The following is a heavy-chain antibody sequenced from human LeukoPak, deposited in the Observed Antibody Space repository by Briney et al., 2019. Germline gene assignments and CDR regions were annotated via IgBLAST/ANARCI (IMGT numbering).Heavy chain of an antibody. CDR1: GYTLTELS. CDR2: FDPEDGET. CDR3: ATSRGATAMVTDYFDY. V-gene: IGHV1-24*01. D-gene: IGHD5-18*01. J-gene: IGHJ4*02. Sequence: ASVKVSCKVSGYTLTELSMHWVRQAPGKGLEWMGGFDPEDGETIYALKFQGRVTMTEDTSTDTAYMELSSLRSEDTAVYYCATSRGATAMVTDYFDYWGQGTLVTVSS.